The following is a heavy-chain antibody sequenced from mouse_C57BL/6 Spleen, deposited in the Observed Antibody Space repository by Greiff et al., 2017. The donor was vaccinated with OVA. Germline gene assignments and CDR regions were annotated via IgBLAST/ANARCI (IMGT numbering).Heavy chain of an antibody. Sequence: VQLQQPGAELVRPGSSVKLSCKASGYTFTSYWMHWVKQRPIQGLEWIGNIDPSDSETHYNQKFKDKATLTVDKSSSTAYMQLSSLTSEDAAVYYCARSGLYAMDYWGQGTSVTVSS. CDR2: IDPSDSET. V-gene: IGHV1-52*01. J-gene: IGHJ4*01. CDR1: GYTFTSYW. D-gene: IGHD3-1*01. CDR3: ARSGLYAMDY.